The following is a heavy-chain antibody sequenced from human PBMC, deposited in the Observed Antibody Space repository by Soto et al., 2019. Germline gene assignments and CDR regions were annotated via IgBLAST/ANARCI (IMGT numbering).Heavy chain of an antibody. V-gene: IGHV3-23*01. CDR2: ISGSGGST. Sequence: GSLRLSCAASGFTFSSYAMSWVRQAPGKGLEWVSAISGSGGSTYYADSVKGRFTISRDNSKNMLYLQMNSLRAEDTAVYYCAKAGYRSSCYDLSPYYFDYWGQGTLVTVSS. CDR1: GFTFSSYA. J-gene: IGHJ4*02. CDR3: AKAGYRSSCYDLSPYYFDY. D-gene: IGHD6-13*01.